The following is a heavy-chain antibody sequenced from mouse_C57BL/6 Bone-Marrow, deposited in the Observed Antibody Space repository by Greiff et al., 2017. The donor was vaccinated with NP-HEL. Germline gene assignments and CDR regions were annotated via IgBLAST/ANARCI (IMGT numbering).Heavy chain of an antibody. Sequence: QVQLQQPGTELVKPGASVKLSCKASGYTFTSYWMHWVKQRPGQGLEWIGNINPSNGGTNYNEKFKSKATLTVDKPSSTAYMQLSSLTSEDSAVYYCARDGYSNYAFAYWGQGTLVTVSA. V-gene: IGHV1-53*01. CDR2: INPSNGGT. D-gene: IGHD2-5*01. CDR3: ARDGYSNYAFAY. J-gene: IGHJ3*01. CDR1: GYTFTSYW.